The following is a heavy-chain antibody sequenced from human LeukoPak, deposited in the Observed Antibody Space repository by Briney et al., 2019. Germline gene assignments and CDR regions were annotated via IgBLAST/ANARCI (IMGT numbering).Heavy chain of an antibody. V-gene: IGHV3-23*01. CDR3: AKTEPIQLWLPFDY. CDR1: GFTFSSYA. Sequence: PGGSLRLSCAASGFTFSSYAMSWVRQAPGKGLEWVSVISGSGDTTDNADSVKGRFTISRDNSKNTLYLQMNNLGAEDTAVYYCAKTEPIQLWLPFDYWGQGTLVTVSS. D-gene: IGHD5-18*01. J-gene: IGHJ4*02. CDR2: ISGSGDTT.